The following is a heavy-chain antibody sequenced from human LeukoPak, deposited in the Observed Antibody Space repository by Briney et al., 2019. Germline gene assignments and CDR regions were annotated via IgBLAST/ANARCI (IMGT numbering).Heavy chain of an antibody. J-gene: IGHJ4*02. Sequence: GGSLRLSCAASGFTFSSYRMNWVRQAPGKGLEWVSSISSSSSYIYYADSVKGRFTISRDNAKNSLYLQMNSLRAEDTAVYYCASSDRYDDRTGYPRQVDYWGQRTLGTVSS. CDR3: ASSDRYDDRTGYPRQVDY. D-gene: IGHD3-22*01. V-gene: IGHV3-21*01. CDR2: ISSSSSYI. CDR1: GFTFSSYR.